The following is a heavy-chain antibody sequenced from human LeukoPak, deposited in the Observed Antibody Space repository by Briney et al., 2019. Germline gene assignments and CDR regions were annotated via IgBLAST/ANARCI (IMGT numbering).Heavy chain of an antibody. CDR1: GGSVGSTTYY. D-gene: IGHD1-26*01. Sequence: PSETLSLTCTVSGGSVGSTTYYWGWIRQPPGKGLEWIGHIDYRGTTYYNPSLNSRVTISADTSKNQFSLKLSSVTAADTAVYYCSRESGPFSPFGFWGQGTLVSVHS. V-gene: IGHV4-39*07. CDR3: SRESGPFSPFGF. CDR2: IDYRGTT. J-gene: IGHJ4*02.